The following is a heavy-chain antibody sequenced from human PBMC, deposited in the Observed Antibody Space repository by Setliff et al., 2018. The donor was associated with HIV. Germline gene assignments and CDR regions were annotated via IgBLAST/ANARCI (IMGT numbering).Heavy chain of an antibody. V-gene: IGHV1-8*01. CDR2: MNPNSGNT. CDR3: ARVGHSSSYHYYGMDV. Sequence: ASVKVSCKASGYTFINYDINWVRQATGQGLEWMGWMNPNSGNTGYSQKFQGRVTITTDESRSTAYMELSSLSSEDTAVFYCARVGHSSSYHYYGMDVWGQGTTVTVSS. J-gene: IGHJ6*02. CDR1: GYTFINYD. D-gene: IGHD6-13*01.